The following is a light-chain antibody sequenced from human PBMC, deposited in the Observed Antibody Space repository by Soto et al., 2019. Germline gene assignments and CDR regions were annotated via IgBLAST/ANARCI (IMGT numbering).Light chain of an antibody. J-gene: IGKJ4*01. Sequence: EIVMTQSPATLSVSPGERATLSCRASQSVSNKLVWYQQKPGQAPRLLIYGASSRATGIPDRFSGSGSGTDFTLTISRLEPEDFAVYYCQQFSSYPLTFGGGTKVDIK. CDR1: QSVSNK. CDR3: QQFSSYPLT. V-gene: IGKV3-20*01. CDR2: GAS.